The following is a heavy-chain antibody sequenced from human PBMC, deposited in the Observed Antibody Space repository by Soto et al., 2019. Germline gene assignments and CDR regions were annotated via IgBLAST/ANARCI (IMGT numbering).Heavy chain of an antibody. CDR3: ASSYSSSSRYFDY. J-gene: IGHJ4*02. V-gene: IGHV4-34*01. D-gene: IGHD6-6*01. CDR1: GGSFSGYY. Sequence: PSETLSLTCAVYGGSFSGYYWSWIRQPPGKGLEWIGEINHSGSTNYNPSLKSRVTISVDTSKNQFSLKLSSVTAADTAVYYCASSYSSSSRYFDYWGQGTLVTVSS. CDR2: INHSGST.